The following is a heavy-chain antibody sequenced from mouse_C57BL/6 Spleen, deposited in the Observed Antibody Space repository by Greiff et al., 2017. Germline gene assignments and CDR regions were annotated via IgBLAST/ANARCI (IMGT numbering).Heavy chain of an antibody. D-gene: IGHD1-1*01. CDR3: AIGYYGSSRLGY. Sequence: QVQLQQSDAELVKPGASVKISCKVSGYTFTDHTIHWMKQRPEQGLAWIGYIYPRDGSTKYNQKFKGKATLTVDKSSITAYMQLSSLTSEDSAVYYGAIGYYGSSRLGYWGQGTTLTVSS. J-gene: IGHJ2*01. CDR1: GYTFTDHT. V-gene: IGHV1-78*01. CDR2: IYPRDGST.